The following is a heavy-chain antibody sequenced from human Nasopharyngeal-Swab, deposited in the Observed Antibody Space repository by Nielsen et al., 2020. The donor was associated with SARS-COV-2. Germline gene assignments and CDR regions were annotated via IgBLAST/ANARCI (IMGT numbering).Heavy chain of an antibody. J-gene: IGHJ3*02. D-gene: IGHD3-10*01. CDR3: ARVSRFGELLWGGIPFDAFDI. V-gene: IGHV3-30*04. CDR2: ISYDGSNK. CDR1: GFTFSSYA. Sequence: GESLKISCAASGFTFSSYAMHWVRQAPGKGLEWVAVISYDGSNKYYADSVKGRFTISRANSKNTLYLQMNSLRAEDTAVYYCARVSRFGELLWGGIPFDAFDIWGQGTMVTVSS.